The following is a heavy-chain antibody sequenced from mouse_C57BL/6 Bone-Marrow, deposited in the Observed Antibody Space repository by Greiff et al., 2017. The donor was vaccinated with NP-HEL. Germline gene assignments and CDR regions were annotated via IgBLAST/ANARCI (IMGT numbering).Heavy chain of an antibody. CDR3: ARRLLYYGSSHYYAMDY. D-gene: IGHD1-1*01. J-gene: IGHJ4*01. Sequence: QVQLQQSGAELVRPGASVKLSCKASGYTFTDYYINWVKQRPGQGLEWIARIYPGSGNTYYNEKFKGKATLTAEKSSSTAYMQLSSLTSEDSAVYFCARRLLYYGSSHYYAMDYWGQGTSVTVSS. CDR2: IYPGSGNT. CDR1: GYTFTDYY. V-gene: IGHV1-76*01.